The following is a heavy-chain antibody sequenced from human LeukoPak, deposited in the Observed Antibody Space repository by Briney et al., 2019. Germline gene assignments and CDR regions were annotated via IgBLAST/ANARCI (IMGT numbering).Heavy chain of an antibody. J-gene: IGHJ4*02. D-gene: IGHD7-27*01. CDR1: GFTFSGYW. Sequence: GGSLRLSCAASGFTFSGYWMYWVRQAPGKGLVWVSLINSDGSSTNYADSVKGRFTISRDNAKNTLYLQVDSLRADDAAVYYCARHLGTYSDHWGQGTLVTVSA. V-gene: IGHV3-74*01. CDR3: ARHLGTYSDH. CDR2: INSDGSST.